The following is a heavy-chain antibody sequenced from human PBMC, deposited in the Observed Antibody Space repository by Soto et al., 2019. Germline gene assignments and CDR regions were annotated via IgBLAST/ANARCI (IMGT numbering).Heavy chain of an antibody. CDR2: ISSSSSTI. D-gene: IGHD6-13*01. CDR1: GFTFSSYS. V-gene: IGHV3-48*02. J-gene: IGHJ6*01. Sequence: GGSLRLSCAASGFTFSSYSMNWVRQAPGKGLEWVSYISSSSSTIYYADSVKGRFTISRDNAKNSLYLQTNSLRDEDTAVYYCARAGYSTNYGMDVWGQGTTVTVSS. CDR3: ARAGYSTNYGMDV.